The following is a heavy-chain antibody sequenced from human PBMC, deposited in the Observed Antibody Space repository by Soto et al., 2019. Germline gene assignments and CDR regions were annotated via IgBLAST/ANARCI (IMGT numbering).Heavy chain of an antibody. V-gene: IGHV4-61*01. J-gene: IGHJ3*02. CDR2: IYYSGRT. D-gene: IGHD5-12*01. CDR1: GGSVSSGSYY. Sequence: QVQLQESGPGLVKPSETLSLTCTVSGGSVSSGSYYWSWIRQHPGKGLEWIGYIYYSGRTNYNPSLKSIVTKAVDTSQNEYFLKLNYVTDADTAPYYCAKTGKLTATIHPRPLTAFDIWGQETTLTNSS. CDR3: AKTGKLTATIHPRPLTAFDI.